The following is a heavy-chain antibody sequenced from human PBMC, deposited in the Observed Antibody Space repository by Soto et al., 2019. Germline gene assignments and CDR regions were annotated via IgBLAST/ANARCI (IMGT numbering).Heavy chain of an antibody. V-gene: IGHV5-10-1*01. CDR3: ARLTSSSEYFQH. CDR2: IDPSDSYT. D-gene: IGHD2-2*01. J-gene: IGHJ1*01. Sequence: PGESLKISCKVSGYSFTSYWISWVRQMPGKGLEWMGRIDPSDSYTNYSPSFQGHVTISADKSISTAYLQWSSLKASDTAMYYCARLTSSSEYFQHWGQGTLVTVSS. CDR1: GYSFTSYW.